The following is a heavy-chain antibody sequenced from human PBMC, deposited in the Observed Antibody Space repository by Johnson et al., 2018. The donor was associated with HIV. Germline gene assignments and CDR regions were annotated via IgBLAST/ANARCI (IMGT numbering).Heavy chain of an antibody. J-gene: IGHJ3*01. V-gene: IGHV3-23*04. CDR3: ARDGAIAGAATEALDL. D-gene: IGHD1-26*01. Sequence: VQLVESGGGVVQPGRSLRLSCAASGFTFSSYAMHWVRQAPGKGLEWVSAIRGSAGITYYADSVEGRFTISRDNSKNTLYLQMNSLRAEDTAVYYCARDGAIAGAATEALDLWGQGTMVIVSS. CDR2: IRGSAGIT. CDR1: GFTFSSYA.